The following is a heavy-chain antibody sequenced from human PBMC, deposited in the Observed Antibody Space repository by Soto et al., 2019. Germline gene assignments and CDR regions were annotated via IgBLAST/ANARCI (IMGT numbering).Heavy chain of an antibody. Sequence: GGSLRLSCTGSGFSSFSYAMSWVRQAPGKGLEWVSTISGSGGHTYYADSVKGRFVVSRDNDKNTVYLHMSSLTGEDTAVYFCAKIEMGWFAHWGQGTQVTVSS. D-gene: IGHD2-8*01. CDR2: ISGSGGHT. J-gene: IGHJ5*02. V-gene: IGHV3-23*01. CDR1: GFSSFSYA. CDR3: AKIEMGWFAH.